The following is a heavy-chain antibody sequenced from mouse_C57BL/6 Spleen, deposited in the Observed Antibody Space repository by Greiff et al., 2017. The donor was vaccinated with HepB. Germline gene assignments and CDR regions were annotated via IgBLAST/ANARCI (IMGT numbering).Heavy chain of an antibody. CDR2: INPNNGGT. CDR3: ARTNKYYSSCGYFDY. D-gene: IGHD1-1*01. CDR1: GYTFTDYN. V-gene: IGHV1-18*01. J-gene: IGHJ2*01. Sequence: EVQLQQSGPELVKPGASVKIPCTASGYTFTDYNMDWVNQSPGKSLEWIGDINPNNGGTIYNQKFKGKATLTVDKSSSTAYLELHSLTSEDTAGYCCARTNKYYSSCGYFDYWGQGTTLTVSS.